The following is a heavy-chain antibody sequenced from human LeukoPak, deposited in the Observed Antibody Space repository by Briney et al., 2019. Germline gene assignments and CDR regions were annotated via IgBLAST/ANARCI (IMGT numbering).Heavy chain of an antibody. J-gene: IGHJ6*02. V-gene: IGHV1-69*13. CDR2: IIPIFGTA. CDR1: GGTFSSYA. Sequence: ASVKVSCKASGGTFSSYAISWVRQAPGQGLEWMGGIIPIFGTANYAQKFQGRVTITAGESTSTAYMELSSLRSEDTAVYYCARKYYYDSSGYLRPDYYYYYGMDVWGQGTTVTVSS. D-gene: IGHD3-22*01. CDR3: ARKYYYDSSGYLRPDYYYYYGMDV.